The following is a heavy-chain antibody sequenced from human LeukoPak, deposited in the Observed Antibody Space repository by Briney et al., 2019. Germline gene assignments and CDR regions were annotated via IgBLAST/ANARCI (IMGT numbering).Heavy chain of an antibody. V-gene: IGHV4-38-2*02. Sequence: SETLSLTCTVSGYSISSGYYWGWIRQPPGKGLEWIGSIYHSGSTYYNPSLKSRVTISVDMSKNQFSLKLSSVTAADTAVYYCASRKSYYDSSGFSSDAFDIWGQGTMVTVSS. J-gene: IGHJ3*02. D-gene: IGHD3-22*01. CDR3: ASRKSYYDSSGFSSDAFDI. CDR1: GYSISSGYY. CDR2: IYHSGST.